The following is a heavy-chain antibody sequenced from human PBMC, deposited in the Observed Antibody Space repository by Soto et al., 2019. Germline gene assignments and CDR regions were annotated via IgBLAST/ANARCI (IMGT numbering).Heavy chain of an antibody. D-gene: IGHD2-21*01. V-gene: IGHV1-69*13. CDR2: IIPKLGSA. CDR1: GGGNLRDYR. Sequence: ASVKVSCKASGGGNLRDYRTTWVRRAPGQGLEWMGGIIPKLGSANYAQNFQGRVTITADESTNTVYMELRSLRSDDTAVYYWARGGDGYNFGAFFWGQGTPVTVSS. J-gene: IGHJ4*02. CDR3: ARGGDGYNFGAFF.